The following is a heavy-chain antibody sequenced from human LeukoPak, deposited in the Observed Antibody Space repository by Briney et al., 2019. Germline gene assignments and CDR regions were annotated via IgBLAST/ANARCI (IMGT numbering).Heavy chain of an antibody. V-gene: IGHV1-69*05. D-gene: IGHD2-2*01. Sequence: ASVKVSCKASGGTFSSYAISWVRQAPGQGLEWMGGIIPIFGTANYAQKFQGRVTITTDESTSTAYMELSSLRSEDTAVYYCARVRARYCSSTSCSKYYFDYWGQGTLVTVSS. CDR2: IIPIFGTA. CDR1: GGTFSSYA. J-gene: IGHJ4*02. CDR3: ARVRARYCSSTSCSKYYFDY.